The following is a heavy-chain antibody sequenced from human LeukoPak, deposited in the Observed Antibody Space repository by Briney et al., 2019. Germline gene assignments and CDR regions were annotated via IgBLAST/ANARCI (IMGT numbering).Heavy chain of an antibody. J-gene: IGHJ4*02. CDR3: AIDEGLDDSSGYPAFDY. CDR2: ISAYNGNT. CDR1: GYTFTSYG. D-gene: IGHD3-22*01. V-gene: IGHV1-18*01. Sequence: GASVKVSCKASGYTFTSYGISWVRQAPGQGLEWMGWISAYNGNTNYAQKLQGRVTMTTDTSTSTAYMELRSLRSDDTAVYDCAIDEGLDDSSGYPAFDYWGQGTLVTVSS.